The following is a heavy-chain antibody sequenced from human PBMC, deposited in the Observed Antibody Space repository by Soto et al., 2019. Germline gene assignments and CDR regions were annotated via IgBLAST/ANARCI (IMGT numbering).Heavy chain of an antibody. CDR1: GFNFSAYG. CDR2: ISFHGSII. CDR3: TKPGLQTSSFADF. D-gene: IGHD6-6*01. V-gene: IGHV3-30*18. J-gene: IGHJ4*02. Sequence: QVQLVESGGGVVQPGRSLTVSCAASGFNFSAYGMHWVRQAPGKGLEWLAVISFHGSIIYYADSVKGRFTISRDNSKNTLYLQMNNLRTEDAGLYFCTKPGLQTSSFADFWGQGTLVTVSS.